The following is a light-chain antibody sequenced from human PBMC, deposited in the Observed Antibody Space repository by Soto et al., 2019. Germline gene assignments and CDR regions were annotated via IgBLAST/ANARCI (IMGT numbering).Light chain of an antibody. CDR3: QQYGSSRT. CDR2: GAS. CDR1: QSVSSSY. Sequence: EIVLTQSPGTLSLSPGERATLSCRASQSVSSSYLAWYQQKPGQAPRLLIYGASSRATGIPDRFSGSGSGTHFTLPISRLEPEDFAVYDCQQYGSSRTFGQGTKVEIK. J-gene: IGKJ1*01. V-gene: IGKV3-20*01.